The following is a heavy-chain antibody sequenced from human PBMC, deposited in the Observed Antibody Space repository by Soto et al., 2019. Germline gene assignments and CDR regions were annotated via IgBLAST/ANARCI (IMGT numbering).Heavy chain of an antibody. Sequence: QVQLVESGGGVVQPGRSLRLSCAASGFTFSSYGMHWVRQAPGKGLEWVAVIWYDGSNKYYADSVKGRFTISRDNSKNTLYLQMNSLRAEDTAVYYCARGAIGGWYLDYWGQGTLVTVSS. CDR2: IWYDGSNK. J-gene: IGHJ4*02. CDR1: GFTFSSYG. D-gene: IGHD6-19*01. V-gene: IGHV3-33*01. CDR3: ARGAIGGWYLDY.